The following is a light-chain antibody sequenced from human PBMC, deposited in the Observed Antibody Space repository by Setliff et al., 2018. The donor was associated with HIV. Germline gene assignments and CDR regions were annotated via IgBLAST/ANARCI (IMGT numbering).Light chain of an antibody. CDR1: SSNIGNNY. Sequence: QSVLTQPPSMSAAPGQRVTISCSGSSSNIGNNYVSWYQQFPGTAPKLLIYDNEKRPSGIPDRFSGSKSGTSATLGITGLQTGDEADYYCGTWDNSLSAGVFGGGTK. CDR3: GTWDNSLSAGV. J-gene: IGLJ3*02. CDR2: DNE. V-gene: IGLV1-51*01.